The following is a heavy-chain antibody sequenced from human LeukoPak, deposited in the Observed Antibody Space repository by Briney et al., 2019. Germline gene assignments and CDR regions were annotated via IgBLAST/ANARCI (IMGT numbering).Heavy chain of an antibody. CDR3: ARAPVGYCSSTSCPLDFYYYYMDV. J-gene: IGHJ6*03. D-gene: IGHD2-2*01. CDR1: GGSVSSHY. V-gene: IGHV4-59*02. CDR2: IYYSGST. Sequence: SETLSLTCTVSGGSVSSHYWSWIRQPPGKGLEWIGDIYYSGSTNYNPSLKSRVTISVDTSKNQFSLKLSSVTAADTAVYYCARAPVGYCSSTSCPLDFYYYYMDVWGKGTTVTVSS.